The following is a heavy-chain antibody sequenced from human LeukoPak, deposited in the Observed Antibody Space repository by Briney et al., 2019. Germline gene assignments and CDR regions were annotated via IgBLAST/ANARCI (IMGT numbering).Heavy chain of an antibody. J-gene: IGHJ3*02. V-gene: IGHV4-34*01. CDR2: VNDSGST. CDR1: GGSFNTYY. Sequence: PSETLSLTCGVYGGSFNTYYWSWIRQPPGKGLAWIGEVNDSGSTNYNPPLKSRVTILGDASKDQFSLKLTSVTAADTAVYYCARYTSRNDAFDIWGQGTMVTVSS. D-gene: IGHD6-13*01. CDR3: ARYTSRNDAFDI.